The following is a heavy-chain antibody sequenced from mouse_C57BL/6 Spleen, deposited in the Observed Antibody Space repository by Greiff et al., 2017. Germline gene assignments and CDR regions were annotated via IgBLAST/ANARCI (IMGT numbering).Heavy chain of an antibody. Sequence: QVQLQQPGAELVRPGSSVKLSCKASGYTFTSYWMHWVKQRPIQGLEWIGNIDPSDSETHYNQKFKDKATLTVDKSSRTAYMQLSSLTSEDSAVYYCARSRGSSGYYAMDYWGQGTSVTVSS. J-gene: IGHJ4*01. D-gene: IGHD3-2*02. V-gene: IGHV1-52*01. CDR2: IDPSDSET. CDR3: ARSRGSSGYYAMDY. CDR1: GYTFTSYW.